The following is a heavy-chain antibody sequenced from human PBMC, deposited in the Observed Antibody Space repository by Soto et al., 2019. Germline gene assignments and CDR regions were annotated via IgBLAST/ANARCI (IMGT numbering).Heavy chain of an antibody. V-gene: IGHV1-69*13. CDR1: AGTFTSYA. D-gene: IGHD1-26*01. J-gene: IGHJ6*02. Sequence: SVKLSCKASAGTFTSYAISCVRQAPGQGLEWMGGIIPIFGTANYAQKFQGRVTITADESTSTAYMELSSLRSEDTAVYYCARYKGGATALYYFSAMDVWGQGTA. CDR2: IIPIFGTA. CDR3: ARYKGGATALYYFSAMDV.